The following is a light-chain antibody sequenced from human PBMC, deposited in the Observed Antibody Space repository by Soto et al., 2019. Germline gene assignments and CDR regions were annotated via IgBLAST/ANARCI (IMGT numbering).Light chain of an antibody. Sequence: QSVLTQPASVSASPGQSITISCTGSSSDVGAYNLVSWYQHRPDKAPKLILYEGTKRPSGVSDRFSGSKPGNTASLSISGLQAEDEAHYYCCSYANSFTIVFGTGTKLTGL. V-gene: IGLV2-23*01. CDR2: EGT. J-gene: IGLJ1*01. CDR3: CSYANSFTIV. CDR1: SSDVGAYNL.